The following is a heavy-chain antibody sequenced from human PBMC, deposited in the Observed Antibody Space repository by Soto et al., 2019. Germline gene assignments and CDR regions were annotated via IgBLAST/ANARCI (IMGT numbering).Heavy chain of an antibody. D-gene: IGHD3-3*01. V-gene: IGHV4-61*01. CDR3: AREGGVLRLSNWFDS. CDR2: SYYNGDT. J-gene: IGHJ5*01. CDR1: GDSVTSTSYY. Sequence: LSLTCTVSGDSVTSTSYYWSWVRQSPGKGLEWIGYSYYNGDTNYNPSLKSRVTISVDTSKNQFSLNLTSVTAADTGVYYCAREGGVLRLSNWFDSWGQGIQVTVSS.